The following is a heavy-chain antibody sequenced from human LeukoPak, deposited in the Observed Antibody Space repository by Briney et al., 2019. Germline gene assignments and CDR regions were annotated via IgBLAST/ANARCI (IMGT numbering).Heavy chain of an antibody. Sequence: PGGSLRLSCAASGFTFSIYSMDWVRQAPGQGLKWVSSISSSGSYIYYADSLKGRFTISRDNAKNSLYLQMNSLRAEDTAVYYCAREDASSWDYWGQGILVTVSS. CDR2: ISSSGSYI. J-gene: IGHJ4*02. D-gene: IGHD6-13*01. CDR1: GFTFSIYS. CDR3: AREDASSWDY. V-gene: IGHV3-21*01.